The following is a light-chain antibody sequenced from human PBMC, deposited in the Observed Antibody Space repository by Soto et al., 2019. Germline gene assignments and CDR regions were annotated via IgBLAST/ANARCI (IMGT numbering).Light chain of an antibody. CDR1: QSISAW. V-gene: IGKV1-5*03. CDR3: QQYHSYPLT. CDR2: KAS. Sequence: DIQMTQSPSTLSASVGERVTITCRASQSISAWLAWYQQKPGKAPKLLIYKASNVESGVPARFSGSESGTEFTLTIIRLQSDDFATYYCQQYHSYPLTCGQGTRLEIK. J-gene: IGKJ5*01.